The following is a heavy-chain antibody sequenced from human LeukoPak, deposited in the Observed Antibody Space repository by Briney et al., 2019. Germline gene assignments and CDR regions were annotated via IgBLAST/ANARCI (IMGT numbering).Heavy chain of an antibody. CDR3: AKGSWGSSGYLIY. V-gene: IGHV3-7*01. J-gene: IGHJ4*02. D-gene: IGHD3-22*01. Sequence: GSLRPSCAASGFTFSSYWMSWVRQAPGKGLEWVANIKQDGSEKYYVDSVKGRFTISRDNAKNSLYLQMNSLRAEDTAVYYCAKGSWGSSGYLIYWGQGTLVTVSS. CDR1: GFTFSSYW. CDR2: IKQDGSEK.